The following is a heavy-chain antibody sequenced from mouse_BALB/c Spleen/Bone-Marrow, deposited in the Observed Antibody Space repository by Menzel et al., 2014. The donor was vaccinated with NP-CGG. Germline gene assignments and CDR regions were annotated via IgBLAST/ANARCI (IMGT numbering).Heavy chain of an antibody. V-gene: IGHV1S81*02. D-gene: IGHD2-3*01. J-gene: IGHJ3*01. CDR1: GYTFTSYW. CDR2: LNPSNGRT. CDR3: GRYDGPGWFAY. Sequence: QLLQSGAALVKPGASVKLSCKASGYTFTSYWILWVTLRPGQGLEWIGELNPSNGRTNYNEKFKYKATLIVDKSSSKTYMQRSNVASEDSAVCFWGRYDGPGWFAYWGQGTLVTGSA.